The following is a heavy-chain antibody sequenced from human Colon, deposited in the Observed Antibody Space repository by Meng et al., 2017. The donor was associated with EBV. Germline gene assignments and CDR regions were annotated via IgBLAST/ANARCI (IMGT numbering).Heavy chain of an antibody. CDR3: ARGDLDGDCYYCLDF. Sequence: QLQLQESGPXLVKPXXXLSLTCSXSGDSVSNKNKYWGWIRQPPGKGLEWIGNIYYSGRTNYNPSLTSRVAISVDTSKNQFSLRLNSVTAADSAIYSCARGDLDGDCYYCLDFWGQGAMVTVSS. V-gene: IGHV4-39*07. CDR1: GDSVSNKNKY. D-gene: IGHD2-21*02. J-gene: IGHJ4*02. CDR2: IYYSGRT.